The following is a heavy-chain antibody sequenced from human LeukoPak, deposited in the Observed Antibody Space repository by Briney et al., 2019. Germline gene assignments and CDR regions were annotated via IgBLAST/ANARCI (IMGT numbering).Heavy chain of an antibody. J-gene: IGHJ4*02. Sequence: SETLSLTCTVSGGSISSYYWSWIRQPPGKGLEWIGYIYYGGSTSYNPSLKSRVTILVDTSKNQFSLKLSSVTAADTAVYYCARQSYGDYFDYWGQGTLVTVSS. CDR1: GGSISSYY. CDR3: ARQSYGDYFDY. D-gene: IGHD4-17*01. CDR2: IYYGGST. V-gene: IGHV4-59*08.